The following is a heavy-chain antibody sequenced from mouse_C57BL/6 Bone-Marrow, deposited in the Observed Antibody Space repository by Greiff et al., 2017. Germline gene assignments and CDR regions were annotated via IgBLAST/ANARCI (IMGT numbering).Heavy chain of an antibody. J-gene: IGHJ4*01. CDR3: TGGGSSYVYYAMDY. D-gene: IGHD1-1*01. CDR2: IRLKSDNYAT. V-gene: IGHV6-3*01. Sequence: EVKLEESGGGLVQPGGSMQLSCVASGFTFSNYWLNWVRQSPEKGLEWVAQIRLKSDNYATHYAESVKGGFTISRDDSQSSVYLQMNNLRAEDTGIYYCTGGGSSYVYYAMDYWGQGTSVTVSS. CDR1: GFTFSNYW.